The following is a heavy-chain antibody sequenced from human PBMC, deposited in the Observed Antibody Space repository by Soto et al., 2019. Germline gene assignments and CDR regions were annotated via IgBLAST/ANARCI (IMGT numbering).Heavy chain of an antibody. V-gene: IGHV1-58*01. CDR3: AAGTYDFWSGYTNLHGVDV. J-gene: IGHJ6*02. CDR1: GFTFTSSA. Sequence: SVKVSCKASGFTFTSSAVQWVRQARGQRLEWIGWIVVGSGNTNYAQKFQERVTITRDMSTSTAYMELSSLRSEDTAVYYCAAGTYDFWSGYTNLHGVDVWGQGTTVTVSS. D-gene: IGHD3-3*01. CDR2: IVVGSGNT.